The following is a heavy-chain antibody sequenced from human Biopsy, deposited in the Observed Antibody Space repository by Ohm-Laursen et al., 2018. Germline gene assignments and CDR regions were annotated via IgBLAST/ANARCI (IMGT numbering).Heavy chain of an antibody. CDR2: INYCGCT. Sequence: GTLSLTCSVSGGSISSDYWSWIWQTPGKGPEWVGYINYCGCTNYNPSLKSRVTISVDTSKNQFSLRLKSVTAADTAVYYCARATNSTGWPYYYFYGMDVWGQGTTVTVSS. J-gene: IGHJ6*02. CDR1: GGSISSDY. D-gene: IGHD2/OR15-2a*01. V-gene: IGHV4-59*01. CDR3: ARATNSTGWPYYYFYGMDV.